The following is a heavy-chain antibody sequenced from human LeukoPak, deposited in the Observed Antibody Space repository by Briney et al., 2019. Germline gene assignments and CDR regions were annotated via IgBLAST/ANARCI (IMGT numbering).Heavy chain of an antibody. CDR3: AKDDGPGIAAAGNGAFDI. CDR1: GFTFISNA. D-gene: IGHD6-13*01. J-gene: IGHJ3*02. CDR2: ISYDGSNK. V-gene: IGHV3-30*04. Sequence: KAGGSLRLSCSASGFTFISNALHWVRQAPGKGLEWVAVISYDGSNKYYADSVKGRFTISRDNSKNTLYLQMNSLRGEDTAVYYCAKDDGPGIAAAGNGAFDIWGQGTMVTVSS.